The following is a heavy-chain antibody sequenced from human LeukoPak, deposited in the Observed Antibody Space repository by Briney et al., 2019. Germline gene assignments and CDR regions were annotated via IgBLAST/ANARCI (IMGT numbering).Heavy chain of an antibody. CDR1: GSTVSSNY. J-gene: IGHJ4*02. V-gene: IGHV3-7*05. CDR2: INQDGSEK. D-gene: IGHD3-22*01. CDR3: AREYYSDSSGSDY. Sequence: GGSLRLSCAASGSTVSSNYMSWVRQARGKGLEWVANINQDGSEKYSVDSVKGRFTISRDNAKNSLYLQMNSLRAEDTAVYYCAREYYSDSSGSDYWGQGTLVTVSS.